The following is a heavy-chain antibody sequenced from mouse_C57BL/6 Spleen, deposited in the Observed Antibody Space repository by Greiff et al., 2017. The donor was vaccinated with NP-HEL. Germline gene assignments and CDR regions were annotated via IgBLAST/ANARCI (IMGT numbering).Heavy chain of an antibody. J-gene: IGHJ2*01. V-gene: IGHV7-1*01. CDR2: SRNKANDYTT. Sequence: EVKLVESGGGLVQSGRSLRLSCATSGFTFSDFYMEWVRQAPGKGLEWIAASRNKANDYTTEYSASVKGRFIVSRDTSQSILYLQMNALRAEDTAIYYCARDGTGTGFDYWGQGTTLTVSS. CDR3: ARDGTGTGFDY. CDR1: GFTFSDFY. D-gene: IGHD4-1*01.